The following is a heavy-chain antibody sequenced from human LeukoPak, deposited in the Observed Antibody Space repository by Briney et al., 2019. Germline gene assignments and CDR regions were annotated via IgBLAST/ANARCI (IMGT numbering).Heavy chain of an antibody. D-gene: IGHD6-13*01. Sequence: HGESLKISCKGSGYSFTSYWIGWVRQMPGKGLEWMGIIYPGDSDTRYSPSFQGQVTISADKSISTAYLQWGSLKASDTAMYYCARRVIAAAGHNWFDPWGQGTLVTVSS. CDR3: ARRVIAAAGHNWFDP. CDR2: IYPGDSDT. J-gene: IGHJ5*02. V-gene: IGHV5-51*01. CDR1: GYSFTSYW.